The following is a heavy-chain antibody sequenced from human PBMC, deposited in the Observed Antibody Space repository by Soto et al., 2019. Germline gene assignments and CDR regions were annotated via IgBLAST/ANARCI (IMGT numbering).Heavy chain of an antibody. J-gene: IGHJ4*02. V-gene: IGHV3-15*07. Sequence: ESGGGLVKPGGSLRLSCAASGFTFTDAWMNWVRQAPGKGLEWVGHIKSKASGGTTDYAAPVKGRFTISRDDLKNTLYLQMNNLKTEDTAVYYCTWDTSGYYYPRHWGQGTLVTVSS. D-gene: IGHD3-22*01. CDR1: GFTFTDAW. CDR3: TWDTSGYYYPRH. CDR2: IKSKASGGTT.